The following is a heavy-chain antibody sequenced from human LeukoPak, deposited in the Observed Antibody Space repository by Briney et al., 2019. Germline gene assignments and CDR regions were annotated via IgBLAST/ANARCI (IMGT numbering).Heavy chain of an antibody. J-gene: IGHJ1*01. CDR2: IHYSGST. V-gene: IGHV4-39*01. D-gene: IGHD4-17*01. Sequence: SETLSLTCTVSGDSIRSNTYYWGWIRQTPGKGLEWIGSIHYSGSTYYNPSLMSRVAISVDTSNNHFSLKLSSVTAADTAVYYCARPISPYGDYRHWGQGTLVTVSS. CDR3: ARPISPYGDYRH. CDR1: GDSIRSNTYY.